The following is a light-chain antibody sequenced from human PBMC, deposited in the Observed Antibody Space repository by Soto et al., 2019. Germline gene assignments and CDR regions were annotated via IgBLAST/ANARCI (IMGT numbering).Light chain of an antibody. V-gene: IGKV4-1*01. J-gene: IGKJ3*01. CDR2: WAS. CDR3: QQYYTTPLT. CDR1: QSVLYSSSNKNY. Sequence: DILMTQPPDSLAVSLGERATINCKSSQSVLYSSSNKNYLAWYQHKPGQPPKLLIHWASTRESGVPDRFSSSGSGTDFTLTISSLQAEDVAVYYCQQYYTTPLTFGPGTKVDI.